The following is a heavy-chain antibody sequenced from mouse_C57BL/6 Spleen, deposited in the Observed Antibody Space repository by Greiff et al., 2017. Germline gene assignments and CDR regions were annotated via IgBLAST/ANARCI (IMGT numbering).Heavy chain of an antibody. J-gene: IGHJ2*01. CDR3: ARDRGRGYFDY. D-gene: IGHD1-1*01. Sequence: EVMLVESGGGLVKPGGSLKLSCAASGFTFSSYAMSWVRQTPEKRLAWVATISDGGSYTYYPDNVKGRFTISRDNAKNNLYLQMSHLKSEDTAMYYCARDRGRGYFDYWGQGTTLTVSS. CDR1: GFTFSSYA. CDR2: ISDGGSYT. V-gene: IGHV5-4*01.